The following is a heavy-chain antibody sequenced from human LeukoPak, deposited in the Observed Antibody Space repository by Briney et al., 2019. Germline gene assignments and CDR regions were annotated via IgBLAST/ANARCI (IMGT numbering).Heavy chain of an antibody. CDR1: GDSFRRYT. CDR2: IVPMFGTA. J-gene: IGHJ4*02. CDR3: ARGRGIATAGALFDY. Sequence: GASVKVSCKASGDSFRRYTFNWVRQAPGQGLEWMGGIVPMFGTAHYAQTFQGRVSVTADESTSTVYMELSSLRSEDTAVYFCARGRGIATAGALFDYWGQGTLVTVSS. V-gene: IGHV1-69*01. D-gene: IGHD6-13*01.